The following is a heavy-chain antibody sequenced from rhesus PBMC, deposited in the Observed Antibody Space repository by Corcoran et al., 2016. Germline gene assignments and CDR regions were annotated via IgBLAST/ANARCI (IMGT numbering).Heavy chain of an antibody. V-gene: IGHV4-80*01. J-gene: IGHJ4*01. Sequence: QMQLQESGPGPVKPSETLSLTCAVSGAASSSYWRGRTRQSPGRGLEWIGESVGNTGRTRYNPSLRSRFTVSRAAPKTQVSLKLTSVTAADTAVYYCARARYHYDNDYWGQGVLVTVSS. CDR3: ARARYHYDNDY. CDR2: SVGNTGRT. CDR1: GAASSSYW. D-gene: IGHD3-28*01.